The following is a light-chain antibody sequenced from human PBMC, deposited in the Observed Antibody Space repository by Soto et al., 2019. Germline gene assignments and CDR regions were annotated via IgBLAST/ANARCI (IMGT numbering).Light chain of an antibody. J-gene: IGLJ1*01. Sequence: LTQPASVSGSPGQSITISCTGTSSDVGGYNYVFWYQHPPGKAPKLMIYDVTNRPSGVSNRFSGSKSGNTASLTISGLQAEDDADYYCTSYTSSSPYVFGTGTKVTVL. CDR1: SSDVGGYNY. CDR3: TSYTSSSPYV. V-gene: IGLV2-14*03. CDR2: DVT.